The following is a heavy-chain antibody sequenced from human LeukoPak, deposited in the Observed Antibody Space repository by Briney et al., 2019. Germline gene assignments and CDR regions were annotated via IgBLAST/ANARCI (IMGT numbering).Heavy chain of an antibody. CDR2: IYYSGGT. J-gene: IGHJ4*02. D-gene: IGHD2-8*02. CDR1: GGSISSYS. V-gene: IGHV4-59*12. CDR3: AREYWLGPPPQNPSHFDY. Sequence: PSETLSLTCTVSGGSISSYSRSWVRQPPGKGLEWIGDIYYSGGTNYNPSLMSRVTISVDTSTNQFSLRQISVPAADTAAYYCAREYWLGPPPQNPSHFDYWGQGTLVTV.